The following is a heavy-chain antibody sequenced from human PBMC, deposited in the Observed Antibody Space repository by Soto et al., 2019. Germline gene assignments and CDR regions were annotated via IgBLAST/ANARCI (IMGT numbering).Heavy chain of an antibody. Sequence: PGGSLRRSCAASGFTFCSYAMHWVRQAPGKGLERLAVISYDGSNKYYADSVKGRFTISRDNSKNTLYLQMNSLRAEDTAVYYCALAAGLSITRPQHYYYCMDVWGQGTTVTVSS. D-gene: IGHD3-3*02. V-gene: IGHV3-30-3*01. J-gene: IGHJ6*02. CDR1: GFTFCSYA. CDR3: ALAAGLSITRPQHYYYCMDV. CDR2: ISYDGSNK.